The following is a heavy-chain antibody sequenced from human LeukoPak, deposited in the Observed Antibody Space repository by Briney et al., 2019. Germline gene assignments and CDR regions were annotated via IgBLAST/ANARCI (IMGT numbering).Heavy chain of an antibody. V-gene: IGHV1-2*02. Sequence: ASVKVSCKASGYTFTSYYMHWVRQAPGQGLEWMGWINPNSGGTNYAQKFQGRVTMTRDTSISTAYMELSRLRSDDTAVYYCARGMVGATAVAFDIWGQGTMVTVSS. CDR3: ARGMVGATAVAFDI. D-gene: IGHD1-26*01. CDR2: INPNSGGT. CDR1: GYTFTSYY. J-gene: IGHJ3*02.